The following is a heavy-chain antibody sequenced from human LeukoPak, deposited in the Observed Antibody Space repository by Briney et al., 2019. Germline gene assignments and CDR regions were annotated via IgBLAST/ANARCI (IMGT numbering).Heavy chain of an antibody. V-gene: IGHV1-24*01. J-gene: IGHJ6*03. CDR1: GYTLTELS. CDR2: FYPEDGET. Sequence: GASVKVSCKVSGYTLTELSMHWVRLAPGKGLEWMGGFYPEDGETIYAQKVQGRVTMTEDTSTDTAYMELSSLRSDDTAVYYCATQKLKGVKEYYYYMDVWGKGTTVTVSS. D-gene: IGHD3-16*01. CDR3: ATQKLKGVKEYYYYMDV.